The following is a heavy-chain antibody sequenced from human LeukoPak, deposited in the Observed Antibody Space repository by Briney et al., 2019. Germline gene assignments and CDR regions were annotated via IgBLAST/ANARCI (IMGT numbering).Heavy chain of an antibody. V-gene: IGHV4-59*10. CDR1: GGSFSGYY. J-gene: IGHJ6*03. Sequence: PSETLSLTCAVYGGSFSGYYWSWIRQPAGKGLEWIGRIYTSGSTNYNHSLKSRVTMSVDTSKNQFSLKLSSVTAADTAVYYCARAIGGYSGYLYFYYYYMDVWGKGTTVTVSS. CDR3: ARAIGGYSGYLYFYYYYMDV. CDR2: IYTSGST. D-gene: IGHD5-12*01.